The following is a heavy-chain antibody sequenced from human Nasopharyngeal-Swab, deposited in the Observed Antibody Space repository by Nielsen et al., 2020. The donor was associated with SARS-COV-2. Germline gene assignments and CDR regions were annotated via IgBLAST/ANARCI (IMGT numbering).Heavy chain of an antibody. CDR3: ARGDILTPYYYMDV. CDR2: VYYIGST. V-gene: IGHV4-59*01. J-gene: IGHJ6*03. Sequence: SETLSLTCTVSGGSISRYYWNWVRQPPGKGLEWIAYVYYIGSTKYNPSLKSRVTISVDRAKNQVSLKLTSVTAADTAVYYCARGDILTPYYYMDVWGRGTTVAVSS. D-gene: IGHD3-9*01. CDR1: GGSISRYY.